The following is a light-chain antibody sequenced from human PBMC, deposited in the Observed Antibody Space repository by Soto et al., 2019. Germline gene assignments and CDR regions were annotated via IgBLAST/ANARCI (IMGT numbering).Light chain of an antibody. V-gene: IGKV1-39*01. CDR3: QHTFNSPPWT. CDR1: QNIDMY. CDR2: GAS. J-gene: IGKJ1*01. Sequence: DIHMTQSPSSLSASAGDTVTITCRSSQNIDMYLNWYQQKPGKAPRVLISGASNLQSGVPSRFSGSGSGTDFTLTTSSLQSEDFASYFCQHTFNSPPWTFGQGTKVDIK.